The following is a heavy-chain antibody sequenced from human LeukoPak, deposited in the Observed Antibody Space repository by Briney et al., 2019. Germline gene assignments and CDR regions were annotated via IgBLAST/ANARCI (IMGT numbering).Heavy chain of an antibody. Sequence: SVKVSCKASGYTFTGYYMHWVRQAPGQGLEWMGGIIPIFGTANYAQKFQGRVTITADESTSTAYMELSSLRSEDTAVYYCARESMVRGVIKSYYYYYMDVWGKGTTVTISS. V-gene: IGHV1-69*13. J-gene: IGHJ6*03. D-gene: IGHD3-10*01. CDR2: IIPIFGTA. CDR3: ARESMVRGVIKSYYYYYMDV. CDR1: GYTFTGYY.